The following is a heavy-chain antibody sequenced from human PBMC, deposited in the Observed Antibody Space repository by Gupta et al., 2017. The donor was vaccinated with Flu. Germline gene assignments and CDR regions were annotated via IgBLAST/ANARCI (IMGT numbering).Heavy chain of an antibody. D-gene: IGHD4-17*01. CDR3: AKESWGVTTPFDY. CDR2: ITGSGGST. Sequence: ASGFSFTYSAMRWVRQAPGKGVEWVSSITGSGGSTYYSDFVKGRFTISRDNSKNTVYLQMNGLRAEDTAVYFCAKESWGVTTPFDYWGQGTLVTVSS. V-gene: IGHV3-23*01. J-gene: IGHJ4*02. CDR1: GFSFTYSA.